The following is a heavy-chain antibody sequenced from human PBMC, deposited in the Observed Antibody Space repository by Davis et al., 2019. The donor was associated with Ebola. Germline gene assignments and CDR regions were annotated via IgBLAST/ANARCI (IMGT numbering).Heavy chain of an antibody. D-gene: IGHD2-8*01. V-gene: IGHV3-11*04. J-gene: IGHJ4*02. CDR3: ARVPFNGLMVYDEGASH. CDR1: GFTFSDYY. CDR2: ISNRDGTI. Sequence: GGSLRLSCVASGFTFSDYYMSWIRQAPGKGLEWLSYISNRDGTIFYADSVKGRFTISRDNAHNSLYLQMNSLRAEDTAVYYCARVPFNGLMVYDEGASHWGQGTLVTVSS.